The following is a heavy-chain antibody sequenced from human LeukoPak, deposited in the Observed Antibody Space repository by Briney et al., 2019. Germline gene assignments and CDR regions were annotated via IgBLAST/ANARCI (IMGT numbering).Heavy chain of an antibody. Sequence: PSETLSLTCAVSGGSISSNSYYWGWIRQPPGKGLEWIGSIYYSGSTYYNPSLKSRVTISVDTSKNQFSLKLSSVTAADTAVYYCAAREGIAAAASGAFDIWGQGTMVTVSS. CDR3: AAREGIAAAASGAFDI. J-gene: IGHJ3*02. V-gene: IGHV4-39*07. D-gene: IGHD6-13*01. CDR2: IYYSGST. CDR1: GGSISSNSYY.